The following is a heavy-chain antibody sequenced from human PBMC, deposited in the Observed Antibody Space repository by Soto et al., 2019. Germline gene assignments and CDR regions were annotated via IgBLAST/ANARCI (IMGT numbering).Heavy chain of an antibody. Sequence: SLTLSLTCAVYGGSFSGYYWSWIRQPQGKGLEWIGEINHSGSTNYNPSLKSRVTISVDTSKNQFSLKLSSVTAADTAVYYCARVGYCSSTSCLTVNNWFDPWGQGTLVTVSS. D-gene: IGHD2-2*01. CDR2: INHSGST. J-gene: IGHJ5*02. CDR3: ARVGYCSSTSCLTVNNWFDP. V-gene: IGHV4-34*01. CDR1: GGSFSGYY.